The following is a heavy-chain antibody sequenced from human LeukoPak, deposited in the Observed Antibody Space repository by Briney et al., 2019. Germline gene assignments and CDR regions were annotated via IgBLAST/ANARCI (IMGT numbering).Heavy chain of an antibody. D-gene: IGHD6-19*01. Sequence: ASVKVSCKVSGYTLTELSMHWVRQAPGNGREWMGGFDPEDGETIYAQKFQGRVTMTRDMSTSTVYMELSSLRSEDAAVYYCARGHLQWPDWWGQGTRVTVSS. V-gene: IGHV1-24*01. CDR2: FDPEDGET. J-gene: IGHJ4*02. CDR1: GYTLTELS. CDR3: ARGHLQWPDW.